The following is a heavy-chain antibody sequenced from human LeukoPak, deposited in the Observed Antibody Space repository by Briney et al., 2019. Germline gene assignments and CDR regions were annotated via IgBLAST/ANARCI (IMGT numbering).Heavy chain of an antibody. V-gene: IGHV3-23*01. CDR2: ISGSGGST. CDR1: GFTFSSYA. J-gene: IGHJ4*02. Sequence: PGGSLRLSCVASGFTFSSYAMSWVRQAPGKGLEWVSAISGSGGSTYYADSVKGRFTISRDNSKNTLYLQMNSLRAEDTAVYYCAKGPSIVVVPAATYYFDYWGQGTLVTVSS. CDR3: AKGPSIVVVPAATYYFDY. D-gene: IGHD2-2*01.